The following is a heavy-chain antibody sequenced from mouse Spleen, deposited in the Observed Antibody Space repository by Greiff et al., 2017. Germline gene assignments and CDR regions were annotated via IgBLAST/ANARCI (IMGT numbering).Heavy chain of an antibody. CDR1: GYTFTSYW. CDR3: ARDYYDYDGICYAMDY. V-gene: IGHV1-52*01. J-gene: IGHJ4*01. Sequence: VQLQQSGAELVRPGSSVKLSCKASGYTFTSYWMHWVKQRPIQGLEWIGNIDPSDSETHYNQKFKDKATLTVDKSSSTAYMQLSSLTSEDSAVYYCARDYYDYDGICYAMDYWGQGTSVTVSS. D-gene: IGHD2-4*01. CDR2: IDPSDSET.